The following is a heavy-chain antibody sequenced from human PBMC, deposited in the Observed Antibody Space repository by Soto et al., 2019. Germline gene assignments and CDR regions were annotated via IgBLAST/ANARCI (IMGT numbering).Heavy chain of an antibody. Sequence: QVQLVQSGAEVKKPGSSVKVSCKASGGTFSSFALSWVRLAPGQGLEWMGGIIPIFEPANYAQKFQDRVTITADEYTTTAFMELNSLRSDDTAVYYCAVGYSSRWYHESWGKGTLVTVSS. D-gene: IGHD6-13*01. CDR2: IIPIFEPA. J-gene: IGHJ5*02. CDR3: AVGYSSRWYHES. CDR1: GGTFSSFA. V-gene: IGHV1-69*12.